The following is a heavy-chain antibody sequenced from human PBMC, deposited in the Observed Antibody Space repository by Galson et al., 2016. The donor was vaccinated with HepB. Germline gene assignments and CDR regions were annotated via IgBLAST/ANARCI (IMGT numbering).Heavy chain of an antibody. CDR1: GFTFSSYA. CDR2: LTGAGGGT. V-gene: IGHV3-23*01. CDR3: ARAFGELSIHGLGV. J-gene: IGHJ6*02. D-gene: IGHD3-16*02. Sequence: SLRLSCAASGFTFSSYAMTWVRQAPGRGLEWVSGLTGAGGGTFYAGSVRGRFTISRDNSKNTLYLQMNSLRAEDTAVYYCARAFGELSIHGLGVWGQGTTVTVSS.